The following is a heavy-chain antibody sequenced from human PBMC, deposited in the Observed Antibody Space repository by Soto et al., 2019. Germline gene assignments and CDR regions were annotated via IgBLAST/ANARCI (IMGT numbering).Heavy chain of an antibody. CDR2: VNPSGGHT. Sequence: QVQLMQSGAEVKKPGASVKVSCKASGDTFTDYYIHWVRQAPGQGLEWMGTVNPSGGHTTYAQHFLGRMTMTRDTSTSTLYMELTSLTSDDTAIYYCARGGHVVEVTAALDYWGQGTLVTVSS. CDR3: ARGGHVVEVTAALDY. V-gene: IGHV1-46*01. CDR1: GDTFTDYY. D-gene: IGHD2-21*02. J-gene: IGHJ4*02.